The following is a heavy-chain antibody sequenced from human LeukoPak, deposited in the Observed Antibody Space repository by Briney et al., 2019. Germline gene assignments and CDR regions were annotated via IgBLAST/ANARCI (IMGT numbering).Heavy chain of an antibody. CDR2: IGNGGSNIM. V-gene: IGHV3-11*01. CDR1: GFTLSDYY. Sequence: GGSLRLSCAASGFTLSDYYMTWIRQAPGKGLEWISYIGNGGSNIMLYADSVKGRFTVFRDYAKNSLYLQMNSLRAEDTAVYYCARDKSNKGHDCWGQGTLVTVSS. J-gene: IGHJ4*02. CDR3: ARDKSNKGHDC.